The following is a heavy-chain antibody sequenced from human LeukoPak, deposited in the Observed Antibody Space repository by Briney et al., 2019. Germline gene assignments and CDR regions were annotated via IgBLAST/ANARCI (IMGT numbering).Heavy chain of an antibody. V-gene: IGHV4-34*01. J-gene: IGHJ3*02. Sequence: PSETLSLTCAVYGGSFSGYYWSWIRQPPGKGLEWIGEINHSGSTNYNPSLKSRVTISVDTSKNQFSLKLSSVTAADTAVYYCARDRGGSASHGFDAFDIWGQGTMVTVSS. CDR2: INHSGST. CDR1: GGSFSGYY. CDR3: ARDRGGSASHGFDAFDI. D-gene: IGHD3-10*01.